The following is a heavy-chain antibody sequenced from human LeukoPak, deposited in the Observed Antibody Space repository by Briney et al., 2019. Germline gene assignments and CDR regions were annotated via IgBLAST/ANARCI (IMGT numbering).Heavy chain of an antibody. CDR3: ARDVSWRIDY. D-gene: IGHD6-13*01. Sequence: GLEWLGRTYYRSRWYYDYALSVRSRITINPDTSKNQFSLQLNSVTPEDTAVYYCARDVSWRIDYWGQGTLVTVSS. V-gene: IGHV6-1*01. J-gene: IGHJ4*02. CDR2: TYYRSRWYY.